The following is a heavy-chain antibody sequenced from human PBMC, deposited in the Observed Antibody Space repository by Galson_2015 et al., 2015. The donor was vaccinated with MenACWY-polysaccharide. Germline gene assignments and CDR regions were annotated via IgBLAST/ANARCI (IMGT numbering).Heavy chain of an antibody. CDR1: GDSVSSNTAA. J-gene: IGHJ5*02. CDR2: TYYRSNWSS. D-gene: IGHD2-15*01. CDR3: VRGGAAASLLFDP. Sequence: CAISGDSVSSNTAAWNWIRQSPSRGLEWLGRTYYRSNWSSDYALSMRGRITINADTSKNQFSLQLNSVTPEDTAVYYCVRGGAAASLLFDPRGQGTLVTVSS. V-gene: IGHV6-1*01.